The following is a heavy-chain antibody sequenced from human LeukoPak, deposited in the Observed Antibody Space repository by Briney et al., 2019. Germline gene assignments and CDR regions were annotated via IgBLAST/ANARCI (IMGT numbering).Heavy chain of an antibody. D-gene: IGHD2-2*01. CDR2: ISSSSSYI. V-gene: IGHV3-21*01. CDR3: ARARLQYQLPDAFDI. CDR1: GFTFSSDS. Sequence: GGSLRLSCAASGFTFSSDSMNWVRQAPGKGLGWVSSISSSSSYIYYADSVKGRFTISRDNARNSLYLQMNSLRAEDTAVYYCARARLQYQLPDAFDIWGQGTMVTVSS. J-gene: IGHJ3*02.